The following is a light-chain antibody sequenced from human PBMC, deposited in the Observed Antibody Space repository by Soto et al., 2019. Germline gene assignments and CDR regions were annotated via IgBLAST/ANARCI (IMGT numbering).Light chain of an antibody. CDR1: QSVSSN. Sequence: EILMTQSPATLSLSPGERATLSCRASQSVSSNLAWYQQRRGQAPRLLIYGASSRATGIPARFSGSGSGTEFTLTISSLQSEDFATYYCQQLASYVPLTFGGGTKVQIK. V-gene: IGKV3D-15*01. J-gene: IGKJ4*01. CDR3: QQLASYVPLT. CDR2: GAS.